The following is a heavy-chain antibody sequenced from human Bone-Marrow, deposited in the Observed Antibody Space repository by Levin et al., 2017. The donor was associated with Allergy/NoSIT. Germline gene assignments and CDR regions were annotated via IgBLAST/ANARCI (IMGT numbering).Heavy chain of an antibody. Sequence: GESLKISCAASGFTFSSYAMHWVRQAPGKGLEWVAVISYDGSNKYYADSVKGRFTISRDNSKNTLYLQMNSLRAEDTAVYYCARDMFGELLIDYWGQGTLVTVSS. CDR1: GFTFSSYA. J-gene: IGHJ4*02. CDR2: ISYDGSNK. CDR3: ARDMFGELLIDY. D-gene: IGHD3-10*02. V-gene: IGHV3-30-3*01.